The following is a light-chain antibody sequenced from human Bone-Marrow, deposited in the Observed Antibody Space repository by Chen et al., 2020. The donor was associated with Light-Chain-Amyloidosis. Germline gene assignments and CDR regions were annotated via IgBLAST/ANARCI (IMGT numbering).Light chain of an antibody. J-gene: IGLJ2*01. CDR1: DLPTKY. Sequence: SYELTQPPSVSVPPGQTPRLTCSGDDLPTKYAYWYQQKPGQAPVLVIHRDTERPSGISERFSGSSSGTTATLTISGVQAEDEADYHCQSADSSGTYEVIFGGGTKLTVL. CDR3: QSADSSGTYEVI. CDR2: RDT. V-gene: IGLV3-25*03.